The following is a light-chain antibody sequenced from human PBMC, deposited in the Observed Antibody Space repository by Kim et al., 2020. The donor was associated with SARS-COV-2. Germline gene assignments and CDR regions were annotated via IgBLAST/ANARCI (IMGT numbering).Light chain of an antibody. Sequence: PGQSGTSACTGTSSDVGGYNYVTWYQQHPGKAPKLMIYEVSKRPSGVPDRFSGSKSGNTASLTVSGLQAEDEADYYCSSYAGSNEVFGGGTQLTVL. J-gene: IGLJ3*02. V-gene: IGLV2-8*01. CDR1: SSDVGGYNY. CDR2: EVS. CDR3: SSYAGSNEV.